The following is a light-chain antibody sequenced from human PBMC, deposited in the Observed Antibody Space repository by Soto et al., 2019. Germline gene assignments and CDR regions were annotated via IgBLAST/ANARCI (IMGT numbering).Light chain of an antibody. V-gene: IGKV3-20*01. Sequence: PGETATLSFRASQDVKNNYLAWYQQKSGQPPRLLIRGASSRAAGLPDRFSGSGSGTAFTLTITRLEPEDFAVYYCQQYGSSPGTFGQGTKLEI. CDR3: QQYGSSPGT. CDR1: QDVKNNY. J-gene: IGKJ2*01. CDR2: GAS.